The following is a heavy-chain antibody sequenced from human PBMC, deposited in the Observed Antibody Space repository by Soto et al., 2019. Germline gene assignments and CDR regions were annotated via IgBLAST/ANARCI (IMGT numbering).Heavy chain of an antibody. V-gene: IGHV3-23*01. J-gene: IGHJ4*02. CDR1: GFIFTDYV. Sequence: GGSLRLSCAASGFIFTDYVVSWVRQAPGKGLEWVSGISNSGNSAYYADSVRGRFTVSRDNSKNMVNLQMDSLRPEDTALYYCARRQIAVAGAYFDSWGQGSLVTVSS. D-gene: IGHD6-19*01. CDR3: ARRQIAVAGAYFDS. CDR2: ISNSGNSA.